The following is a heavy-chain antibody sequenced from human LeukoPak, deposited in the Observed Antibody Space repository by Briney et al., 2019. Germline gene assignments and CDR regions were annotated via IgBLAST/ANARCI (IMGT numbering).Heavy chain of an antibody. V-gene: IGHV4-59*08. CDR2: IYYSGNT. CDR1: GGSISSYY. Sequence: SETLSLTCTVSGGSISSYYWSWIRQPPGKGLEWIGYIYYSGNTNYNPSLKSRVTILLDTSKNQFSLKLNSVTAADTAVFYCARQGPQGPGYCSDGSCLYYFDYWGQGTLVTVSS. CDR3: ARQGPQGPGYCSDGSCLYYFDY. J-gene: IGHJ4*02. D-gene: IGHD2-15*01.